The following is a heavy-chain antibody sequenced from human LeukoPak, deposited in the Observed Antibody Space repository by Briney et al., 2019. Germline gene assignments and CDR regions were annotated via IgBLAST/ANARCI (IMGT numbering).Heavy chain of an antibody. Sequence: KASETLSLTCTVSGGSISSSSYYWGWIRQPPGKGLEWIGSIYYSGSTYYNPSLKSRVTISVDTSKNQFSLKLSSVTAADTAVYYCARGGSYSLRYYYYMDVWGKGTTVTISS. J-gene: IGHJ6*03. CDR3: ARGGSYSLRYYYYMDV. CDR1: GGSISSSSYY. V-gene: IGHV4-39*01. CDR2: IYYSGST. D-gene: IGHD1-26*01.